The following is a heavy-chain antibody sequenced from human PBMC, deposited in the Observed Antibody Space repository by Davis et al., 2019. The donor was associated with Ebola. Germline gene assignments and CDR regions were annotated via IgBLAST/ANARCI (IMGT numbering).Heavy chain of an antibody. D-gene: IGHD6-13*01. Sequence: GESLKISCAASGFSFRTYGMHWVRQAPGKGLEWVAIIWYDGSNKFYADAVKGRFTISRDNSKNTLYLQMNSLRAEDTAVYYCAKDFAAAGDYWGQGTLVTVSS. J-gene: IGHJ4*02. CDR1: GFSFRTYG. CDR2: IWYDGSNK. V-gene: IGHV3-30*02. CDR3: AKDFAAAGDY.